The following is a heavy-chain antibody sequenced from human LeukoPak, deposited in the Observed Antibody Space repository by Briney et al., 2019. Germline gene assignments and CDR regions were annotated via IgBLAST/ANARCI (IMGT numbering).Heavy chain of an antibody. V-gene: IGHV3-7*01. J-gene: IGHJ4*02. CDR2: IKEDGSRE. CDR3: ARVETTVTMDLGFALDY. Sequence: PGGSLRLSCAASGFTFSTYWMTWVRQAPGKGLEWVANIKEDGSREYYVDSVKGRFTISRDNAKNTLYLQMNSLRAEDTAVYYCARVETTVTMDLGFALDYWGQGTLVTVSS. D-gene: IGHD4-17*01. CDR1: GFTFSTYW.